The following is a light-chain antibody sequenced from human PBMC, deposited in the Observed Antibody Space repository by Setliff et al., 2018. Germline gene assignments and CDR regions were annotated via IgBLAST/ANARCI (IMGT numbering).Light chain of an antibody. Sequence: QSVLTQPASVSGSAGQSITISCTGTSSDVGAYNYVSWYQHYSGKAPKFVIYDVSNRPSGVSNRFSGSKSGNTASLTISGLQAEDEADYYCFSYTTTSSYVFGNGTKVTVL. CDR2: DVS. V-gene: IGLV2-14*03. CDR3: FSYTTTSSYV. CDR1: SSDVGAYNY. J-gene: IGLJ1*01.